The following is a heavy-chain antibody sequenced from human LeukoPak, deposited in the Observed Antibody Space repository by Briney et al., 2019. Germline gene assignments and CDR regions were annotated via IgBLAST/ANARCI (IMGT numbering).Heavy chain of an antibody. D-gene: IGHD6-19*01. V-gene: IGHV1-2*02. CDR2: INPNSGGT. Sequence: ASVKVSCKASGYTFTGYYMHWVRQAPGQGLEWMGWINPNSGGTNYAQKFQGRVTMTRDTSISTAYMELSRLRCDDTAVYYCARESGSGGRNRDFDYWGQGTLVTVSS. CDR3: ARESGSGGRNRDFDY. CDR1: GYTFTGYY. J-gene: IGHJ4*02.